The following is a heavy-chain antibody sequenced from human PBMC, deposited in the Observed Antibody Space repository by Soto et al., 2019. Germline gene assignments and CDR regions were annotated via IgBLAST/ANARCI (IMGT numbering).Heavy chain of an antibody. CDR2: ISSSGSTI. V-gene: IGHV3-11*04. CDR3: ARGTDYYDSSGYYKDFDY. CDR1: GFTFSDYY. Sequence: PGGSLRLSCAASGFTFSDYYMSWIRQAPGKGLEWVSYISSSGSTIYYADSVKGRFTISRDNAKNSLYLQMNSLRAEDTAVYYCARGTDYYDSSGYYKDFDYWGQGTLVTVSS. D-gene: IGHD3-22*01. J-gene: IGHJ4*02.